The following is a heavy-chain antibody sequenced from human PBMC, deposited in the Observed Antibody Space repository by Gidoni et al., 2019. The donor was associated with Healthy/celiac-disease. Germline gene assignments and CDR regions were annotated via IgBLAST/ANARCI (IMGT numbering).Heavy chain of an antibody. Sequence: GESGGGLIQPGGSLRLSCAASGFTVSSNYMSWVRQAPGKGLEWVSVIYSGGSTYYADSVKGRFTISRDNSKNTLYLQMNSLRAEDTAVYYCARDLRDHFFDYWGQGTLVTVSS. J-gene: IGHJ4*02. V-gene: IGHV3-53*01. CDR1: GFTVSSNY. CDR2: IYSGGST. D-gene: IGHD2-21*01. CDR3: ARDLRDHFFDY.